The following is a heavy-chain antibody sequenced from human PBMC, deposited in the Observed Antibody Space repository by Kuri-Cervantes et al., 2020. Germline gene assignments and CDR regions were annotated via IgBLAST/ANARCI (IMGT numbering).Heavy chain of an antibody. J-gene: IGHJ6*02. D-gene: IGHD3-16*01. Sequence: ASVKVSCKASGYTFSSYGISWVRQAPGQGLEWMGWINPYNGNTNYAQKLQGRVTMTTDTSTSTAYMELRSLRSDDTAVYYCARDLPQLIHYYYGMDVWGQGTTVTVSS. CDR3: ARDLPQLIHYYYGMDV. V-gene: IGHV1-18*01. CDR1: GYTFSSYG. CDR2: INPYNGNT.